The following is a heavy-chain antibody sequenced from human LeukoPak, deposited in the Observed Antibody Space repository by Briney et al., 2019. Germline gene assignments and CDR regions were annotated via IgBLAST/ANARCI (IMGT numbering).Heavy chain of an antibody. Sequence: KPSETLSLTCAVYGGSFSGYYWRWIRQPPGKGLEWIGEINHSGSTNYNPSLKSRVTISVDTSKNQFSLKLSSVTAADTAVYYCARGRSSSWPYYYYMDVWGKGTTVTVSS. J-gene: IGHJ6*03. V-gene: IGHV4-34*01. CDR2: INHSGST. D-gene: IGHD6-13*01. CDR3: ARGRSSSWPYYYYMDV. CDR1: GGSFSGYY.